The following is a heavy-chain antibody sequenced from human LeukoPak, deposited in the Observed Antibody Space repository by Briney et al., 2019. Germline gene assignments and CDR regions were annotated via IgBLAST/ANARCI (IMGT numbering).Heavy chain of an antibody. Sequence: PGRSLRLSCAASGFTFSSYAMHWVRQAPGKGLEWVAVISYDGSNKYYADSVKGRFTISRDNAKNSLYLQMNSLRAEDTAVYYCARVDIVVVPAAMGRRYYYYYMDVWGKGTTVTVSS. D-gene: IGHD2-2*03. CDR1: GFTFSSYA. CDR3: ARVDIVVVPAAMGRRYYYYYMDV. J-gene: IGHJ6*03. V-gene: IGHV3-30-3*01. CDR2: ISYDGSNK.